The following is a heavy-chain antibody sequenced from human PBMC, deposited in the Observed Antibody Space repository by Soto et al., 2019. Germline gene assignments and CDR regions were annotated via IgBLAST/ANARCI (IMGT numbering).Heavy chain of an antibody. V-gene: IGHV4-31*03. CDR1: GGSISSGGYY. J-gene: IGHJ6*02. D-gene: IGHD3-10*01. CDR2: IYYSGST. Sequence: QVQLQEAGPGLVKPSQTLSLTCTVSGGSISSGGYYWSWIRQHPGKGLEWIGYIYYSGSTYYNPSRDDRVSISVATSKTQFSRKLRSVTAADQAVYYCGACGDGSGSYYQGLQDYYGLDVWGHGTTVTVSS. CDR3: GACGDGSGSYYQGLQDYYGLDV.